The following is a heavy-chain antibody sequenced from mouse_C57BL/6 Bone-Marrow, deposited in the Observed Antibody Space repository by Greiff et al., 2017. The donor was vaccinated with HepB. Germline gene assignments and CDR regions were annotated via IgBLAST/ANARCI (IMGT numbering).Heavy chain of an antibody. Sequence: QVQLQQPGAELVMPGASVKLSCKASGYTFTSYWMHWVKQRPGQGLEWIGEIDPSDSYTNYNQKFKGKSTLTVDESSSTAYMQLSSLTYEDSAVYYYARDYDYYFDYWGQGTTLKVSS. J-gene: IGHJ2*01. V-gene: IGHV1-69*01. D-gene: IGHD2-4*01. CDR1: GYTFTSYW. CDR2: IDPSDSYT. CDR3: ARDYDYYFDY.